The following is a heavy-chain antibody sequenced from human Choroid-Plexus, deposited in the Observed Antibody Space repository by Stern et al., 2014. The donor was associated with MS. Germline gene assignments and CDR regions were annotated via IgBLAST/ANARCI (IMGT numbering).Heavy chain of an antibody. CDR1: GFTFGSCA. CDR3: AKDRQYLTYFFDH. Sequence: QVQLVESEGGVVQPGRPLRLSCVASGFTFGSCAMHLVRQAPGKGLEWVAGVSYDGSNKYYADSVKGRFTISRDNSQNTLYMQMSSLRPEDTAVYYCAKDRQYLTYFFDHWGQGSLVTVSS. V-gene: IGHV3-30*18. D-gene: IGHD2/OR15-2a*01. CDR2: VSYDGSNK. J-gene: IGHJ5*02.